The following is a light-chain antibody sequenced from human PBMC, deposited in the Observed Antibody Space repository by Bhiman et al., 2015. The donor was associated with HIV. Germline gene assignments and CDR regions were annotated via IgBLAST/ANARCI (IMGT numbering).Light chain of an antibody. CDR2: EDT. J-gene: IGLJ1*01. CDR3: QAWDSGTAV. CDR1: KLGDKF. Sequence: SYELTQPPSVSVSPGQTASITCSGDKLGDKFAFWYQQKPGQSPVVVIYEDTKRPSGIPARFSGSNSGNTATLTITGTQALDEADYYCQAWDSGTAVFGTGTKVTVL. V-gene: IGLV3-1*01.